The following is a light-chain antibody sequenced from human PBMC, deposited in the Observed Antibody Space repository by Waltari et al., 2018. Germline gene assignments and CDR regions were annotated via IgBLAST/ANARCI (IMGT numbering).Light chain of an antibody. J-gene: IGKJ4*01. Sequence: EIVLPQSPATLSLFAGERATLSCRASESVRRYLGWYQQKPGQAPRLLIYDTSIRATGVPARFIGSGYGTDFTLTISSLEPEDFALYFCQQRSLWPLTFGGGTKVEI. V-gene: IGKV3-11*01. CDR2: DTS. CDR1: ESVRRY. CDR3: QQRSLWPLT.